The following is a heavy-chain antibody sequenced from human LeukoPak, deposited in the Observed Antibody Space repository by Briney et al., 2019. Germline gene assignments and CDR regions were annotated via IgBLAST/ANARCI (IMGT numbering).Heavy chain of an antibody. CDR1: GFTFDDYG. J-gene: IGHJ3*02. Sequence: GGSLRLSCAASGFTFDDYGMSWVRQAPGKGLEWVSGINWNGGSTGYADSVEGRFTISRDNAKNSLYLQMNSLRAEDTALYYCARDKYDFWSGYYTHDAFDIWGQGTMVTVSS. D-gene: IGHD3-3*01. CDR2: INWNGGST. V-gene: IGHV3-20*04. CDR3: ARDKYDFWSGYYTHDAFDI.